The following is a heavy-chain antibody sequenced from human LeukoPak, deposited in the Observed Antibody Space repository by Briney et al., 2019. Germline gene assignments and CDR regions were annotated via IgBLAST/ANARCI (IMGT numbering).Heavy chain of an antibody. J-gene: IGHJ4*02. CDR1: GFTFDDYA. CDR3: AKAPSITMVRGVLPPIDY. CDR2: NSGDGGST. V-gene: IGHV3-43*02. D-gene: IGHD3-10*01. Sequence: GGSLRLSCAASGFTFDDYAMHWVRQAPGKGLEWVSLNSGDGGSTYYADSVKGRFTISRDNSKNSPYLQMNSLRTEDTALYYCAKAPSITMVRGVLPPIDYWGQGTLVTVSS.